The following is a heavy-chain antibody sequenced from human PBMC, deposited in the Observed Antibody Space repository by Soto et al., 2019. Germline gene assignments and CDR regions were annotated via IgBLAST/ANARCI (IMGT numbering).Heavy chain of an antibody. Sequence: ASVKVSCKASGYTFTSYAMHWVRQAPGQRLEWMGWINAGNGNTKYSQKFQGRVTITRDTSASTAYMELSSLRSEDTAVYYCARGDIVVVVAAFDPWGQGTLVTVSS. CDR1: GYTFTSYA. CDR2: INAGNGNT. CDR3: ARGDIVVVVAAFDP. V-gene: IGHV1-3*01. D-gene: IGHD2-15*01. J-gene: IGHJ5*02.